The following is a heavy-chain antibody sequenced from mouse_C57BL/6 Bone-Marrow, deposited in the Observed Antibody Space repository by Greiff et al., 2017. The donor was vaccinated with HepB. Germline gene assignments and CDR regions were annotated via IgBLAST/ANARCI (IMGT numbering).Heavy chain of an antibody. CDR3: ARKRSD. CDR1: GYTFTSYW. J-gene: IGHJ2*01. V-gene: IGHV1-50*01. CDR2: IDPSDSYT. Sequence: QVQLQQPGAELVKPGASVKLSCKASGYTFTSYWMQWVKQRPGQGLEWIGEIDPSDSYTNYNQKFKGKATLTVDTSSSTAYMQLSSLTSEDSAVYYCARKRSDWGQGTTLTVSS.